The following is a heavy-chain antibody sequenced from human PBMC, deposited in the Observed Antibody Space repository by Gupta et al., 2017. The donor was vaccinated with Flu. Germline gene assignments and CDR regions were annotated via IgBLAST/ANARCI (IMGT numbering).Heavy chain of an antibody. CDR3: ARGSTSPYYMDV. Sequence: IGTAGDTYYPGSVKGRFTISRENAKNSLYLQMNSLRAGDTAVYYCARGSTSPYYMDVWGKGTTVTVSS. CDR2: IGTAGDT. V-gene: IGHV3-13*01. J-gene: IGHJ6*03. D-gene: IGHD2-2*01.